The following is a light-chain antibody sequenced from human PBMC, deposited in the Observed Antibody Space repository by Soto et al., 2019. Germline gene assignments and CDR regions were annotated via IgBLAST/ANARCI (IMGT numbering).Light chain of an antibody. J-gene: IGKJ1*01. Sequence: ERGITQSTTTLSVSPRERATVSCRASQSVSSNLAWYQQRPGQAPRLLIYGASNRATGIPDRFSGSGSGTDFTLTISRLEPEDFAVYYCQQYGSSIQTFGQGTKVDIK. V-gene: IGKV3-20*01. CDR2: GAS. CDR3: QQYGSSIQT. CDR1: QSVSSN.